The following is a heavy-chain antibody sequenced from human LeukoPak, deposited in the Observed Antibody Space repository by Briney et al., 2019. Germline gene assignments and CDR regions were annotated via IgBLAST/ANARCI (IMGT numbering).Heavy chain of an antibody. CDR3: ARGRADGYNLEYCGK. V-gene: IGHV4-39*01. CDR2: LYYSGST. CDR1: GCSITRSSYY. D-gene: IGHD5-24*01. Sequence: SETLSLTCTASGCSITRSSYYWGWLRQPPGRGLQWFGNLYYSGSTFYNPSLKSRVTIYVDTSKNQFSLKLRSVPAADTAVYFCARGRADGYNLEYCGKWGKGTLVTVSS. J-gene: IGHJ4*02.